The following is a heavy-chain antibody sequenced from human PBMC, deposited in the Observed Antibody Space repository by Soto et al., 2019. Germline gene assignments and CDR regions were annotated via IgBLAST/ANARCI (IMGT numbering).Heavy chain of an antibody. CDR1: GGSISSGDYY. D-gene: IGHD6-25*01. V-gene: IGHV4-30-4*01. Sequence: QVQLQESGPGLVKPSQTLSLTCTVSGGSISSGDYYWSWIRQPPGKGLEWIGYIYYSGSTYYNPALKSRVNISVDPSKNQCSLKLSSVTAADTAVYYCARVRPPFDAFDIWGQGTMVTVSS. CDR3: ARVRPPFDAFDI. J-gene: IGHJ3*02. CDR2: IYYSGST.